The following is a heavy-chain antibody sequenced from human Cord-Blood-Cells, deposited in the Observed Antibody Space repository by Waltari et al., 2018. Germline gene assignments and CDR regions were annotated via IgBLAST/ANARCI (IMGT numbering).Heavy chain of an antibody. Sequence: QVQLQESGTGLVKPSETLSLTCPAPGGSISSYYWSWIRQPPGKGLAWIWYIYYTGSTNYNPTLKSRVTIAVDTSKNQFSLRLSSVTAADTAVYYCARGSPLYYGSGSYDAFDIWGQGTMVTVSS. J-gene: IGHJ3*02. CDR1: GGSISSYY. CDR2: IYYTGST. CDR3: ARGSPLYYGSGSYDAFDI. D-gene: IGHD3-10*01. V-gene: IGHV4-59*01.